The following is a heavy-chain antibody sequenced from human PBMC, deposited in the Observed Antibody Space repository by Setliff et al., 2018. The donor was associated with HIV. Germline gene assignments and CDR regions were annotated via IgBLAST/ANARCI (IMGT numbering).Heavy chain of an antibody. D-gene: IGHD3-3*01. V-gene: IGHV1-3*01. CDR1: GYTFTSYA. Sequence: ASVKVSCKASGYTFTSYAIHWVRQAPGQWLEWMGWINVGKGNTKYSQVRDRVSMTRDTSIRTAYMELRGLTSDDTAVYYCARSIDMHYDFWSAYDYWGQGALVTVSS. CDR3: ARSIDMHYDFWSAYDY. J-gene: IGHJ4*02. CDR2: INVGKGNT.